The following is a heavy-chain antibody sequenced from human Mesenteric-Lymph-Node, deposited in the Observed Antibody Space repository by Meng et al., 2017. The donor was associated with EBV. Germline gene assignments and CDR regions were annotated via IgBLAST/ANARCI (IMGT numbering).Heavy chain of an antibody. CDR2: ISYDGSDE. Sequence: QVELVESGGGVVQPGRSLRLSCAASGFTFSSYGMHWVRQAPGKGLEWVAVISYDGSDENYADSVRGRVTISRDNYKKTVYLQMNSLRPEDTAVYYCARLTDYWGQGTLVTVSS. V-gene: IGHV3-30*03. J-gene: IGHJ4*02. CDR3: ARLTDY. D-gene: IGHD3-9*01. CDR1: GFTFSSYG.